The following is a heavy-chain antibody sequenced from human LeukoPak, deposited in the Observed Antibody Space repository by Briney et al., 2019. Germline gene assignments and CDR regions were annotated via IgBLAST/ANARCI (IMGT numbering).Heavy chain of an antibody. V-gene: IGHV1-18*01. CDR1: GYTFTSYG. CDR3: ARQPRGGDYVRSYYMDV. D-gene: IGHD4-17*01. Sequence: ASVKVSCKASGYTFTSYGISWVRQAPGQGLEWMGWISAYNGNTNYAQKLQGRVTMTTDTSTSTTYMELRSLRSDDTAVYYCARQPRGGDYVRSYYMDVWGKGTTVTVSS. J-gene: IGHJ6*03. CDR2: ISAYNGNT.